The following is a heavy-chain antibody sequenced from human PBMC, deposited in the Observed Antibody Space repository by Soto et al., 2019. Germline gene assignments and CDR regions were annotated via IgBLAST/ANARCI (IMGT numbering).Heavy chain of an antibody. V-gene: IGHV3-7*05. CDR2: INQDGNEK. Sequence: PGGSLRLSCAASRFTFSSYWMSWVRQAPGKGLEWVANINQDGNEKFYVDSVKGRFTISRDNAKNSLYLQMNSLRAEDTAVYYCARENGDSRNYDPWGQGTLVTVSS. CDR1: RFTFSSYW. J-gene: IGHJ5*02. D-gene: IGHD1-1*01. CDR3: ARENGDSRNYDP.